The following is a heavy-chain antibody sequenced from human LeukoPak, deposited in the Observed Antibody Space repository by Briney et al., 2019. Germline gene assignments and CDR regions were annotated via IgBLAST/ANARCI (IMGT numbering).Heavy chain of an antibody. CDR1: GYSTSSGYY. CDR3: ARDPWYYDFWKGSNWFDP. V-gene: IGHV4-38-2*02. D-gene: IGHD3-3*01. CDR2: IYHSGST. Sequence: PSETLSLTCTVSGYSTSSGYYWGWIRQPPGKGLEWIGSIYHSGSTYYNPSLKSRVTISVDTSKNQFSLKLSSVTAADTAVYYCARDPWYYDFWKGSNWFDPWGQGTLVTVSS. J-gene: IGHJ5*02.